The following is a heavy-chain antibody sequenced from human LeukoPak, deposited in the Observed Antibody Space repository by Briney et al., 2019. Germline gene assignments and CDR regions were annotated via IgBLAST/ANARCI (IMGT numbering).Heavy chain of an antibody. CDR3: ARERGNSYGYDY. V-gene: IGHV3-48*03. CDR2: ISSSGSTI. J-gene: IGHJ4*02. D-gene: IGHD5-18*01. CDR1: GFTFSSYE. Sequence: PGGSLRLSCAASGFTFSSYEMNWVRQAPGKGLEWVSYISSSGSTIYYEDSVKGRFTISRDNAKNSLYLQMNSLRAEDTAVYYCARERGNSYGYDYWGQGTLVTVSS.